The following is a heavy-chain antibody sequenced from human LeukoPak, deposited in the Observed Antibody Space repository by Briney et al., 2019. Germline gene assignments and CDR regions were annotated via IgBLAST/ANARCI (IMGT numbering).Heavy chain of an antibody. D-gene: IGHD6-13*01. J-gene: IGHJ4*02. Sequence: GGSLKLSCAASGFTFSGSAIHSVRQASGKGLEWVGRIKTKTNSYATAYAASVKGRFTISRDDAKNTAYLQMNSLKSEDTAVYYCTIEYSSSWYLDYWGQGTLVTVSS. CDR2: IKTKTNSYAT. V-gene: IGHV3-73*01. CDR3: TIEYSSSWYLDY. CDR1: GFTFSGSA.